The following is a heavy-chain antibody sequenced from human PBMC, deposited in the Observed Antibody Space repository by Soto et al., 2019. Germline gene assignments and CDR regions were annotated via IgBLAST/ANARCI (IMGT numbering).Heavy chain of an antibody. CDR3: ARDLSSDYDFWSGYYLVYAFDI. J-gene: IGHJ3*02. Sequence: PWGSLRLSCAASGFTFSSYSMNWVRQAPGKGLEWVSSISSSSSYIYYADSVKGRFTISRDNAKNSLYLQMNSLRAEDTAVYYCARDLSSDYDFWSGYYLVYAFDIWGQGTMVTVSS. D-gene: IGHD3-3*01. CDR1: GFTFSSYS. CDR2: ISSSSSYI. V-gene: IGHV3-21*01.